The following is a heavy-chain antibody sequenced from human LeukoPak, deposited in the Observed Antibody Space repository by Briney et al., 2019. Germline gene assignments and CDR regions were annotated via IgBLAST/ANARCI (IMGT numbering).Heavy chain of an antibody. J-gene: IGHJ4*02. V-gene: IGHV3-21*01. CDR2: ISSSSSFI. Sequence: GGSLRLSCAASGFTFSRYSMNWDRQAPGKGLEWVSSISSSSSFIYYADSVKGRFTISRDNAKNSLYLQMNSLRAEDTAVYYCARDPPLGSCSTISCPHLDYWGQGTLFTVSS. CDR1: GFTFSRYS. CDR3: ARDPPLGSCSTISCPHLDY. D-gene: IGHD2-2*01.